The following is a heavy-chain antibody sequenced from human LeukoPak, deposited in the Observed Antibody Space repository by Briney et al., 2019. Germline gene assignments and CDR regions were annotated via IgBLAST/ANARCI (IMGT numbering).Heavy chain of an antibody. D-gene: IGHD6-13*01. V-gene: IGHV4-39*07. CDR1: GASTSNSSYY. CDR2: IYYSGST. CDR3: ARARSSWYSSASFLDY. J-gene: IGHJ4*02. Sequence: SETLSLTCSVSGASTSNSSYYWGWIRQPPGKGLEWIGSIYYSGSTYYNPSLNSRVTISSDTSKDQFSLKLNSVTAADTAVYYCARARSSWYSSASFLDYWGQGTLVTVSS.